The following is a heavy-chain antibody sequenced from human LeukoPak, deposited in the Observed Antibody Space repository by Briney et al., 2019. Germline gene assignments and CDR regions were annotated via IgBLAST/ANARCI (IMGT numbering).Heavy chain of an antibody. Sequence: PGGSLRLSGAASGFTFSSYDMHWVRQATGKGLEWVSAIGTAGDTYYPGSVKGRFTISRENAKNSLYLQMNSLRAGDTAVYYCARATYYYDSSAAQGYFDYWGQGTLVTVSS. CDR3: ARATYYYDSSAAQGYFDY. V-gene: IGHV3-13*04. J-gene: IGHJ4*02. CDR1: GFTFSSYD. CDR2: IGTAGDT. D-gene: IGHD3-22*01.